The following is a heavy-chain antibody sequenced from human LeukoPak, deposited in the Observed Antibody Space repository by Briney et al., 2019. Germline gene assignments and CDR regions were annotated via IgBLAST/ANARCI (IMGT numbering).Heavy chain of an antibody. Sequence: TLSLTCAVYGGSFSGYYWSWIRQPPGKGLEWIGEINHSGSTNFNPSLKSRVTISVDTSKNQFSLKLSSVTAADTAVFYCARVPMVGYGDSRGRNWFDPWGQGTLVTVSS. J-gene: IGHJ5*02. CDR2: INHSGST. V-gene: IGHV4-34*01. CDR3: ARVPMVGYGDSRGRNWFDP. D-gene: IGHD4-17*01. CDR1: GGSFSGYY.